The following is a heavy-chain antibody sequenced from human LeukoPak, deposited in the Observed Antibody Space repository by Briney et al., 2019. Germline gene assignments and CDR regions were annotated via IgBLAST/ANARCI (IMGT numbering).Heavy chain of an antibody. CDR3: ARGVRNYYDSSGYVEGDY. CDR1: GYTLINYG. Sequence: ASVKVSCKASGYTLINYGIIWVRQAPGQGLEWMGWVSVYNGNTNYAQKLQGRVTMTTDTSTSTAYMELRSLRSDDTAVYYCARGVRNYYDSSGYVEGDYWGQGTLVTVSS. V-gene: IGHV1-18*01. D-gene: IGHD3-22*01. J-gene: IGHJ4*02. CDR2: VSVYNGNT.